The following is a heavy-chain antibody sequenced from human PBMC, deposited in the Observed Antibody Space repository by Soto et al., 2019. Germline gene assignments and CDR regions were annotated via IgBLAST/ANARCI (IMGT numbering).Heavy chain of an antibody. CDR1: GFSVSSNY. CDR2: LYSGGSS. CDR3: ARGGFCGSGSCYFFDS. D-gene: IGHD2-21*01. Sequence: EVQLEESGGGLIQPGESLRLSCVASGFSVSSNYMNWIRQAPGGGLEWVSSLYSGGSSYYADSVQGRFTISRDSSKNTVYLRMNSLRVDDTTVYYCARGGFCGSGSCYFFDSWGQGMLVTVSS. J-gene: IGHJ4*02. V-gene: IGHV3-53*01.